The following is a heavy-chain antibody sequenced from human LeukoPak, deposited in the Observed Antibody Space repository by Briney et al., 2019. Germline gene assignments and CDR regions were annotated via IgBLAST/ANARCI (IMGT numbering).Heavy chain of an antibody. CDR3: ARYFLRGDRTLNYYYYYGMDV. CDR1: GFTFSSYG. J-gene: IGHJ6*02. CDR2: IRYDGSNK. D-gene: IGHD4-17*01. V-gene: IGHV3-30*02. Sequence: GGSLRLSCAASGFTFSSYGMHWVRQAPGKGLEWLTYIRYDGSNKYYADSVKGRFTISRDNSKNMLYLQMNSLRAEETAVYYCARYFLRGDRTLNYYYYYGMDVWGQGTTVTVSS.